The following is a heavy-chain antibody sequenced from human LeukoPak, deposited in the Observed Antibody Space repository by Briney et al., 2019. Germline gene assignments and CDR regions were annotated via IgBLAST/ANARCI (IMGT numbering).Heavy chain of an antibody. D-gene: IGHD3-10*01. J-gene: IGHJ5*02. CDR3: AREKPTLYYYGSGSYPNWFDP. CDR2: INHSGST. Sequence: SETLSLTCTVSGYSISSGYYWGWIRQPPGKGLEWIGEINHSGSTNYNPSLKSRVTISVDTSKNQFSLKLSSVTAADTAVYYCAREKPTLYYYGSGSYPNWFDPWGQGTLVTVSS. V-gene: IGHV4-38-2*02. CDR1: GYSISSGYY.